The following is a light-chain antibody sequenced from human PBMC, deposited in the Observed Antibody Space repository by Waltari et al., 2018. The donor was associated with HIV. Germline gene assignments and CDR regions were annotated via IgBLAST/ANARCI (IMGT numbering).Light chain of an antibody. CDR2: DTT. CDR3: LLYYSGTWV. V-gene: IGLV7-46*01. CDR1: TGAVTSTHY. Sequence: QAVVTQEASLNVSPGGTVTLPCGSSTGAVTSTHYPYWFQQRPCQAPTTLFYDTTSKHPPTLARFSASRLGGKAARTIAGAQPEDEAEYFCLLYYSGTWVFGRGTKLTVL. J-gene: IGLJ3*02.